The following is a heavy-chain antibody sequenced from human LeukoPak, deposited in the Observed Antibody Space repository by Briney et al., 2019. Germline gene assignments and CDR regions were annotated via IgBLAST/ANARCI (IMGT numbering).Heavy chain of an antibody. CDR2: ISYDGSNK. D-gene: IGHD6-19*01. Sequence: GGSLRLSCAASGFTFSSYAMHWVRQSPGKGLEWVAVISYDGSNKYYADSVKGRFTISRDNSKNTLYLQMNSLRADDMAVYYCARDTPGYSSGWYPDYWGQGTLVTVSS. J-gene: IGHJ4*02. V-gene: IGHV3-30-3*01. CDR1: GFTFSSYA. CDR3: ARDTPGYSSGWYPDY.